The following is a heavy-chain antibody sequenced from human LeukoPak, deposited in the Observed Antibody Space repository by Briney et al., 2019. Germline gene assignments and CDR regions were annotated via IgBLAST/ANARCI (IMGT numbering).Heavy chain of an antibody. J-gene: IGHJ2*01. CDR3: ARASYSGNRYFDL. CDR2: IYSSGTT. D-gene: IGHD3-10*01. V-gene: IGHV4-4*07. CDR1: GGSISSHY. Sequence: SETLSLTCTVSGGSISSHYWSWIRQPAGKELEWFGRIYSSGTTNYNPSLKSRVTMSVDTSKNQFSLKLSSVTAADTAVYYCARASYSGNRYFDLWGRGTLVTVSS.